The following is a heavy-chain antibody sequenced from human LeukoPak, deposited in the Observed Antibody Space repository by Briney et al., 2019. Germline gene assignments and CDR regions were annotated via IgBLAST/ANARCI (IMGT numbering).Heavy chain of an antibody. CDR2: ISAYNGNT. CDR3: ARGGSESVFWGGYPSLYGMDV. V-gene: IGHV1-18*01. CDR1: GYTFTSYG. D-gene: IGHD3-3*01. Sequence: ASVKVSCKASGYTFTSYGISWVRQAPGQGLEWMGWISAYNGNTNYAQKLQGRVTMTTDTSTSTAYMELRSLRSDDTAVYYCARGGSESVFWGGYPSLYGMDVWGQGTTVTVSS. J-gene: IGHJ6*02.